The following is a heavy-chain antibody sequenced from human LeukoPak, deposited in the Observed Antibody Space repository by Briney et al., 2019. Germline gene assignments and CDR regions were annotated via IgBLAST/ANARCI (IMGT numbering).Heavy chain of an antibody. CDR2: MNPNTGNT. J-gene: IGHJ5*02. CDR3: ARGGAGTYYKRDGWFDP. CDR1: GYTFTSYD. Sequence: GASVKVSCKASGYTFTSYDINWVRQATGQGLEWMGWMNPNTGNTGYGERFQGRVTMTRDNSISTAYMELNSLTSEDTAVYYYARGGAGTYYKRDGWFDPWGQGTVVTVSS. D-gene: IGHD3-10*01. V-gene: IGHV1-8*02.